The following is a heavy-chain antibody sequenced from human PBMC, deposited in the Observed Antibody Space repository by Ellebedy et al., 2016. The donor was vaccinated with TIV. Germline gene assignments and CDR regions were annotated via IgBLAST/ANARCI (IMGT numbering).Heavy chain of an antibody. CDR3: AREGGYSGISSGDAFDI. CDR2: VSSSSAYI. V-gene: IGHV3-21*01. CDR1: GFTFSRYT. Sequence: GESLKISCAASGFTFSRYTMTWVRQAPGKGLEWVSSVSSSSAYIYYADSMKGRFTISRDNPRNSLYLQMNSLRVGDSAVYYCAREGGYSGISSGDAFDIWGQGTMVTVSS. D-gene: IGHD5-12*01. J-gene: IGHJ3*02.